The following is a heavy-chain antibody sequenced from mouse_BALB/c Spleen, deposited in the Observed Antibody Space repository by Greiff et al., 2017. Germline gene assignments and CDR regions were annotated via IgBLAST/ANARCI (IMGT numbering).Heavy chain of an antibody. Sequence: EVQLVESGGGLVQPGGSLKLSCAASGFDFSRYWMSWVRQAPGKGLEWIGEINPDSSTINYTPSLKDKFIISRDNAKNTLYLQMSKVRSEDTALYYCARDYYGYDYYAMDYWGQGTSVTVSS. V-gene: IGHV4-1*02. CDR1: GFDFSRYW. CDR3: ARDYYGYDYYAMDY. J-gene: IGHJ4*01. CDR2: INPDSSTI. D-gene: IGHD1-2*01.